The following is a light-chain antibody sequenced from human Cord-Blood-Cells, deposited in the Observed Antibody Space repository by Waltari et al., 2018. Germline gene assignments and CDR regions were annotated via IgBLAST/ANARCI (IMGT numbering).Light chain of an antibody. Sequence: DIQMTQSPSSLSASVGDRATITCRASQSISSYLNWYQQKPVKAPKLLIYAASSLQSGVPSRFSGSGSGTDFTLTISSLQPEDVATYYCQQSYSTPLTFGGGTKVEIK. CDR3: QQSYSTPLT. CDR1: QSISSY. CDR2: AAS. V-gene: IGKV1-39*01. J-gene: IGKJ4*01.